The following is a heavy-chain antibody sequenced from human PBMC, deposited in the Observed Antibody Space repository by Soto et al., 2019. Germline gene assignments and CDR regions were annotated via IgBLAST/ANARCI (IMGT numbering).Heavy chain of an antibody. D-gene: IGHD6-13*01. CDR2: IIPIFGTA. J-gene: IGHJ5*02. V-gene: IGHV1-69*06. CDR1: GGTFSRYA. Sequence: SVKVSCKASGGTFSRYAISWVRQAPGQGLEWMGGIIPIFGTANYAQKFQGRVTITADKSTSTAYMELSSLRSEDTAVYYCARSRIAAAGYNWFDPWGQGTLVTVSS. CDR3: ARSRIAAAGYNWFDP.